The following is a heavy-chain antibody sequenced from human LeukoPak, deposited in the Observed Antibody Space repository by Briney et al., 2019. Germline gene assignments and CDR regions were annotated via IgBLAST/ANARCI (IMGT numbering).Heavy chain of an antibody. Sequence: SVKVSSKASGGTFSSYTISWVRQAPGQGLEWMGRIIPILGIANYAQKFQGRVTITADKSTSTAYMELSSLRSEDTAVYYCARRGLQTYYGMDVWGQGTTVTASS. CDR1: GGTFSSYT. J-gene: IGHJ6*02. D-gene: IGHD5-24*01. CDR2: IIPILGIA. CDR3: ARRGLQTYYGMDV. V-gene: IGHV1-69*02.